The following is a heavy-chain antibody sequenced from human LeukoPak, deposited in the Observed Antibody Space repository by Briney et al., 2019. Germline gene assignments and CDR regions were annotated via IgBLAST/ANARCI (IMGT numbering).Heavy chain of an antibody. J-gene: IGHJ2*01. Sequence: GGSLRLSCGTSEINFSTYTLHWVRQAPGRGLEWVAFISYDGSKTDYADSVKGRFTISRDNSKNTLYLQMNSLRVEDTAVYFCAREVMVSREWYFDLWGRGTLVTVAS. CDR3: AREVMVSREWYFDL. CDR2: ISYDGSKT. D-gene: IGHD2-21*01. V-gene: IGHV3-30-3*01. CDR1: EINFSTYT.